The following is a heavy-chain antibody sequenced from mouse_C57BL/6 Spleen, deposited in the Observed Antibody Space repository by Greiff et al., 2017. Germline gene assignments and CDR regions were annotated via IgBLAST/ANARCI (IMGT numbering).Heavy chain of an antibody. CDR3: ARGIGLYYGSSYDWYFDV. CDR1: GYTFTDYN. CDR2: INPNNGGT. V-gene: IGHV1-18*01. D-gene: IGHD1-1*01. Sequence: VQLKQSGPELVKPGASVKIPCKASGYTFTDYNMDWVKQSHGKSLEWIGDINPNNGGTIYNQKFKGKATLTVDKSSSTAYMELRSLTSEDTAVYYCARGIGLYYGSSYDWYFDVWGTGTTVTVSS. J-gene: IGHJ1*03.